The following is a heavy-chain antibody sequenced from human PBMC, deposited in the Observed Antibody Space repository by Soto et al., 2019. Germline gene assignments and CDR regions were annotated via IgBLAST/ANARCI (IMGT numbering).Heavy chain of an antibody. CDR3: ARGGWLWPVEGSAFGLRGSWDL. V-gene: IGHV3-33*01. J-gene: IGHJ2*01. Sequence: GKGLEWVAVIWYEGTNKYYVESVKGRFTISRDNSKNTIYLQMNSLRAEDTAFYFCARGGWLWPVEGSAFGLRGSWDL. CDR2: IWYEGTNK. D-gene: IGHD3-10*01.